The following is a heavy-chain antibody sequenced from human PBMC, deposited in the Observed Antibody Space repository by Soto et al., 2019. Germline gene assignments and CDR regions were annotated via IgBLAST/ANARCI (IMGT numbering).Heavy chain of an antibody. J-gene: IGHJ4*02. CDR1: GFSLSTSGVG. CDR3: ARVLWDGSGYPIDY. CDR2: IYWDDDK. Sequence: QITLKESGPTLVKPTQTLTLTCTFSGFSLSTSGVGVGWIRQPPGKALEWLALIYWDDDKRYSPSLKSRLTITEDNFKNRGVLTMTNMDPVDTATYYCARVLWDGSGYPIDYLGQGTLVTVSS. D-gene: IGHD3-22*01. V-gene: IGHV2-5*02.